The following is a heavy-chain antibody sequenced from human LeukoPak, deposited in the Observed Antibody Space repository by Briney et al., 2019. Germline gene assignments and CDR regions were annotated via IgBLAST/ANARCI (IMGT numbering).Heavy chain of an antibody. J-gene: IGHJ4*02. CDR1: GFTVSSNY. CDR3: AKDFHASSGYYLDY. D-gene: IGHD3-22*01. Sequence: GGSLRLSCAASGFTVSSNYMSWVRQAPGKGLEWVSVIYSGGSTYYADSVKGRFTISRDNSKNTLYLQMNSLRAEDTAVYYCAKDFHASSGYYLDYWGQGTLVTVSS. V-gene: IGHV3-53*01. CDR2: IYSGGST.